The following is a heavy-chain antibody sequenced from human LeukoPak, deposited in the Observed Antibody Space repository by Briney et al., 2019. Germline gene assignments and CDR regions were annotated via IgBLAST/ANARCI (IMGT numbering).Heavy chain of an antibody. V-gene: IGHV4-30-2*01. CDR1: GGSISSGGYY. CDR3: AREGGSGRPFDY. CDR2: IYHSGST. J-gene: IGHJ4*02. Sequence: PSETLSFTCTVSGGSISSGGYYWSWIRQPPGKGLEWIGYIYHSGSTYYNPSLKSRVTISVDRSKNQFSLKLSSVTAADTAVYYCAREGGSGRPFDYWGRGILVTVSS. D-gene: IGHD3-10*01.